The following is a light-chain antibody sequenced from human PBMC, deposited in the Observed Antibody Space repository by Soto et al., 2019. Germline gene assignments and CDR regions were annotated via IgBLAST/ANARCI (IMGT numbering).Light chain of an antibody. V-gene: IGKV3-15*01. CDR3: QKYNHWPWT. CDR1: QSISIN. J-gene: IGKJ1*01. Sequence: VMTQSPATLSVSPGERATLSCRASQSISINLAWYQQKPGQAPSLLIYGASTRATGIPVRFSGSGSGTDFTLTISSLQSQDFAVYYCQKYNHWPWTFGQGTKVEIE. CDR2: GAS.